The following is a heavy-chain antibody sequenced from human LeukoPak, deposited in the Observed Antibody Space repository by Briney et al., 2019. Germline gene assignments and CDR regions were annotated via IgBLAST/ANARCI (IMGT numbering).Heavy chain of an antibody. J-gene: IGHJ4*02. CDR1: GFTFSSYW. Sequence: GGSLRLSCAASGFTFSSYWMHWVRQAPGKGLVWVSRIKSDGTSTSYADSVKGRFTVSRDIAKNTLFLQMNSLGAEDTAVYYCAVRYSGSWYLFDYWGQGTLVTVSS. D-gene: IGHD6-13*01. CDR2: IKSDGTST. CDR3: AVRYSGSWYLFDY. V-gene: IGHV3-74*01.